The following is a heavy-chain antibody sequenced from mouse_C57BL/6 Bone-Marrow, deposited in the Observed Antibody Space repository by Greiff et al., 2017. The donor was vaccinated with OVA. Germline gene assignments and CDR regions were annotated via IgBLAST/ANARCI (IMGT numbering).Heavy chain of an antibody. V-gene: IGHV1-58*01. J-gene: IGHJ1*03. CDR1: GYTFTSYG. CDR3: ARYDYDGGPWYFDV. CDR2: IYIGNGYT. Sequence: VQLKESGAELVRPGSSVKMSCKPSGYTFTSYGINWVKQRPGQGLEWIGYIYIGNGYTEYNEKFKGKATLTSDTSSSTAYMQLSSLTSEDSAIYFCARYDYDGGPWYFDVWGTGTTVTVSS. D-gene: IGHD2-4*01.